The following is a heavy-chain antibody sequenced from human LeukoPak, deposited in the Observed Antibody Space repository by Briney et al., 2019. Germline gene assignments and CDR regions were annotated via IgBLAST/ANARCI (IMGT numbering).Heavy chain of an antibody. V-gene: IGHV5-51*01. CDR1: GSSLTNYW. D-gene: IGHD6-13*01. CDR2: IYPADSDT. CDR3: ASPILGYTSSWYVIP. Sequence: GESLKISCKGSGSSLTNYWTACVRQLPGKGLEWMGIIYPADSDTRYSPSFQGQVTISADKSISTTYLHWSSLKPSSTAMYYCASPILGYTSSWYVIPGGQGTLVTVSS. J-gene: IGHJ5*02.